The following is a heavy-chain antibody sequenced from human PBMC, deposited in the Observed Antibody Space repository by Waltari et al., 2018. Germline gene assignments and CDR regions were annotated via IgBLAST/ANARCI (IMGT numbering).Heavy chain of an antibody. J-gene: IGHJ4*02. D-gene: IGHD4-17*01. Sequence: EVQLVESGGGLVQPGGSLRLSCAASGFTFSSYWMSWVRQAPGKGLEWVANIKQDGSEKYYVDSVKGRFTISRDHAQNSLYLQMNSLRAEDTAVYYCARDDGPDYGDYPGFDYWGQGTLVTVSS. V-gene: IGHV3-7*01. CDR1: GFTFSSYW. CDR2: IKQDGSEK. CDR3: ARDDGPDYGDYPGFDY.